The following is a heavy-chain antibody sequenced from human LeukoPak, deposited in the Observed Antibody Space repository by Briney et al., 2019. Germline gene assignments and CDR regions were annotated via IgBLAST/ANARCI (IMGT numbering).Heavy chain of an antibody. V-gene: IGHV4-34*01. CDR1: GGSFSGYY. CDR2: INHSGST. Sequence: SETLSLTCAVYGGSFSGYYWSWIRQPPGKGLEWIGEINHSGSTNYNPSLKSRVTISVDTSKNQFSLKLSSVTAADTAVYYRARIEYRSSWAPKRNWFDPWGQGILVTVSS. J-gene: IGHJ5*02. D-gene: IGHD2/OR15-2a*01. CDR3: ARIEYRSSWAPKRNWFDP.